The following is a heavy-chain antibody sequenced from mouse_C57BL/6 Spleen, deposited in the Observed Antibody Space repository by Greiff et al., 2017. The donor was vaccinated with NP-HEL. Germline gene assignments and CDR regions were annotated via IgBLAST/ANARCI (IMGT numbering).Heavy chain of an antibody. CDR3: ARSADYDRAFDY. D-gene: IGHD2-4*01. CDR1: GYTFTSYW. J-gene: IGHJ2*01. CDR2: IYPGSGST. V-gene: IGHV1-55*01. Sequence: QVQLQQPGAELVKPGASVKMSCKASGYTFTSYWITWVKQRPGQGLEWIGDIYPGSGSTNYNEKFKSKATLTVDTSSSTAYMQLSSLTSEDSAVYYCARSADYDRAFDYWGQGTTLTVSS.